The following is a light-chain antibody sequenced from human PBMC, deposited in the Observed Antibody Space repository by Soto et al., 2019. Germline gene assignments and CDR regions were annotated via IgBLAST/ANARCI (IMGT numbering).Light chain of an antibody. CDR3: QQYNSYSET. Sequence: DIQMTQSSSTLSASVGDRVTITCRASQSISSWLAWYQQKPGKAPKLLIYAASSLTSGVTSRFSGSGSGTEFTLTISSLQPDDFAPYYCQQYNSYSETFGHGTKVYLK. CDR2: AAS. V-gene: IGKV1-5*01. CDR1: QSISSW. J-gene: IGKJ1*01.